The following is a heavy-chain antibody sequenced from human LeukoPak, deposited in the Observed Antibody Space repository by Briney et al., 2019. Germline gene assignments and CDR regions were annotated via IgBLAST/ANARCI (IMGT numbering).Heavy chain of an antibody. CDR2: IKQDGSAM. Sequence: GGSLRLSCAASGFTFSSYCMNWVRQAPGKGLEWVANIKQDGSAMYYVDSVKGRFTISRDNAKNSLDLQMISLRAEDTAVYYCARGRYCSVRRSYWDYRGQGTLVTVSS. J-gene: IGHJ4*02. CDR3: ARGRYCSVRRSYWDY. CDR1: GFTFSSYC. D-gene: IGHD2-15*01. V-gene: IGHV3-7*01.